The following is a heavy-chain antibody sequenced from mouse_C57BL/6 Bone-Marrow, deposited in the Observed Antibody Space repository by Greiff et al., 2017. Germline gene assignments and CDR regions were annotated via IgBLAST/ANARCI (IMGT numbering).Heavy chain of an antibody. CDR2: FHPYNDDT. CDR3: ARGYYGSSPWFAY. J-gene: IGHJ3*01. D-gene: IGHD1-1*01. V-gene: IGHV1-47*01. Sequence: QVQLKESGAELVKPGASVKMSCKASGYTFTTYPIEWMKQNHGKSLEWIGNFHPYNDDTKYNEKFKGKATLTVEKSSSTVYLELSRLTSDDSAVYYCARGYYGSSPWFAYWGQGTLVTVSA. CDR1: GYTFTTYP.